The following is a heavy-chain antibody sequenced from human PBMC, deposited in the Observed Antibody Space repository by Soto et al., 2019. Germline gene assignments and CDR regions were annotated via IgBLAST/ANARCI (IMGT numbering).Heavy chain of an antibody. CDR3: ASGSKQGPFDY. CDR2: IWYDGSNK. J-gene: IGHJ4*02. V-gene: IGHV3-33*08. Sequence: PGGSLRLSCSASGFTFSSYAMHWVRQAPGKGLEWVAVIWYDGSNKYYADSVKGRFTISRDNSKNTLYLQMNSLTAEDTAVYYCASGSKQGPFDYWGQGARVTVSS. D-gene: IGHD6-13*01. CDR1: GFTFSSYA.